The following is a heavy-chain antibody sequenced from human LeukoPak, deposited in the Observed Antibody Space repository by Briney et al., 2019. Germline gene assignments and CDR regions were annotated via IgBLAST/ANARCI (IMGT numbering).Heavy chain of an antibody. CDR1: GXTVTTTS. Sequence: PGGSLRLSCAASGXTVTTTSMNWVRQAPGKGREWVSVISTGDEIHYAESVKGRFTISRDSSTNTLSLHMSNLRLEDTAIYYCATSQGPGNHWFDPWGQGALVTVSS. CDR2: ISTGDEI. J-gene: IGHJ5*02. V-gene: IGHV3-53*01. CDR3: ATSQGPGNHWFDP.